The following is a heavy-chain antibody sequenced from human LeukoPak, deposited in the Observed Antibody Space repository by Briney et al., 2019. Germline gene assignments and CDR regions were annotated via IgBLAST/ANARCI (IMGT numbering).Heavy chain of an antibody. CDR2: INPGDSDT. V-gene: IGHV5-51*01. J-gene: IGHJ3*02. D-gene: IGHD5-12*01. CDR1: GYSFTNYW. CDR3: ARHGSRGYSDVFDI. Sequence: GESLKISCKGSGYSFTNYWIGWVRQMPGKGLEWMGIINPGDSDTRYSPSFQGQVTISADKSISTAYLQLSSLKASDTAMFYCARHGSRGYSDVFDIWGQGTMVTVSS.